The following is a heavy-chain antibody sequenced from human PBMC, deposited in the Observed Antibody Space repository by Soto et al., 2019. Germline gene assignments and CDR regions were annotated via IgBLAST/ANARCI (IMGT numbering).Heavy chain of an antibody. J-gene: IGHJ6*02. V-gene: IGHV1-69*13. CDR3: ARADLHYGMDV. Sequence: GYSVKVSFKASGGNFSSYAISWVRQAPGQGLEWMGGIIPIFGTANYAQKFQGRVTITADESTSTAYMELISLRSEDTAVYYCARADLHYGMDVWGQGITVTVPS. CDR2: IIPIFGTA. CDR1: GGNFSSYA.